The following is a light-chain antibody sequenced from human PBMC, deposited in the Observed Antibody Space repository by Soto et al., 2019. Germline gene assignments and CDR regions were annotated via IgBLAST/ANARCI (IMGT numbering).Light chain of an antibody. CDR2: EVY. CDR1: SSDVGRYNY. Sequence: QSALTQPPSASGSPGQSVTISCTGSSSDVGRYNYVSWYQQHPGKAPKLLIYEVYKRASGVPDRFFGFKSGNTASLTVSGLQAEDEGDYYCSSYAGSNRFVVFGGGTQLTVL. CDR3: SSYAGSNRFVV. J-gene: IGLJ2*01. V-gene: IGLV2-8*01.